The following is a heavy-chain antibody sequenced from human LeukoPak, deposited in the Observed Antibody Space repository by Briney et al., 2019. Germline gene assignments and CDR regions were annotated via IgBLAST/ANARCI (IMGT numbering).Heavy chain of an antibody. CDR1: VFTFSSYS. Sequence: PGGSLRLSCAASVFTFSSYSMSWVRQAPGKGLEWVSGISGSGDNTYYADSVKGRFTISRDNSKSTLYVQVNSLGTEDTAAYYCAKGSYYDSSGSFYFDYWGQGTLVTVSS. CDR2: ISGSGDNT. V-gene: IGHV3-23*01. CDR3: AKGSYYDSSGSFYFDY. D-gene: IGHD3-22*01. J-gene: IGHJ4*02.